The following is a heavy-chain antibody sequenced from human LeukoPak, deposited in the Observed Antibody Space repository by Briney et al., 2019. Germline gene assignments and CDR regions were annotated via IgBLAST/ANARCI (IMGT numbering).Heavy chain of an antibody. CDR3: AKRVIYCSGTSGYSYFDY. V-gene: IGHV3-23*01. CDR1: GFTFSSYA. J-gene: IGHJ4*02. CDR2: ISGSGGST. Sequence: GGSLRLSCAASGFTFSSYAMSWVRQAPGKGLEWVSAISGSGGSTYYADSVKGRFTISRDNSKNTLYLQMNSLRAEDTAVYYCAKRVIYCSGTSGYSYFDYWGQGTLVTVSS. D-gene: IGHD2-2*01.